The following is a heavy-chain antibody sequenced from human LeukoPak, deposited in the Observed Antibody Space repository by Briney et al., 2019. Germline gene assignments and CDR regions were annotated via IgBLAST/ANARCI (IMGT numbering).Heavy chain of an antibody. CDR1: GYTFTNYY. CDR3: ALAARYYYYGMDV. CDR2: ISPSGGST. V-gene: IGHV1-46*01. Sequence: ASVKVSCKASGYTFTNYYMHWVRQAPGQGLEWMGIISPSGGSTSYAQKFQGRLTMTRDTSTSTVYMELSSLRSEDTAVYYCALAARYYYYGMDVWGQGTTVTVSS. J-gene: IGHJ6*02. D-gene: IGHD6-6*01.